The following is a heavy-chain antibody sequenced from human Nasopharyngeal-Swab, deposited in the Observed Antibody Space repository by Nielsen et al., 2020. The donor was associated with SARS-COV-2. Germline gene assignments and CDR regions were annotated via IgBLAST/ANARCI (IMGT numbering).Heavy chain of an antibody. Sequence: GESLKISCAASGFAFSSYGMHWVRQAPGKGLEWVAVISYDGSNKYYADSVKGRFTISRDNSKNPLYLQMNSLRADDTAVYYCAKVFDSAWATGAFDIWGQGTMVTVSS. CDR1: GFAFSSYG. D-gene: IGHD1-26*01. J-gene: IGHJ3*02. V-gene: IGHV3-30*18. CDR3: AKVFDSAWATGAFDI. CDR2: ISYDGSNK.